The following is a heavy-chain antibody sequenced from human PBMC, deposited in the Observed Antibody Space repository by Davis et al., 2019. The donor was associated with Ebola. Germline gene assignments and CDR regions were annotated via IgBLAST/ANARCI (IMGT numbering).Heavy chain of an antibody. CDR1: GYTFTGYY. Sequence: ASVKVSCKASGYTFTGYYMYWVRQAPGQGLEWMGWINPNSGGTNYAQKLQGRVTMTTDTSTSTAYMELRSLRSDDTAVYYCARGRYCSSTSCYFDYWGQGTLVTVSS. CDR2: INPNSGGT. J-gene: IGHJ4*02. CDR3: ARGRYCSSTSCYFDY. D-gene: IGHD2-2*01. V-gene: IGHV1-2*02.